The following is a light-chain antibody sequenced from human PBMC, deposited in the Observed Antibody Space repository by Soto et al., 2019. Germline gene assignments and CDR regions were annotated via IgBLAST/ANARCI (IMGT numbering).Light chain of an antibody. CDR2: EVS. V-gene: IGLV2-14*01. CDR1: SSDVGSYNY. Sequence: QSALTQPASVSGSPGQSITISCTGTSSDVGSYNYVSWYQQHPGKAPKLMIYEVSNRPSGVSNRFSGSKSGNTASLTISGLQDEDEANDYCSSYTSSSTRVFGGGTQLTVL. J-gene: IGLJ7*01. CDR3: SSYTSSSTRV.